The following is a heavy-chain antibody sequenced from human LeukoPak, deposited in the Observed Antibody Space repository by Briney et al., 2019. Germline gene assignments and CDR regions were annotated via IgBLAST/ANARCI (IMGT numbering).Heavy chain of an antibody. CDR1: GFTVSSNY. CDR2: IYSGGST. Sequence: GGSLRLSCAASGFTVSSNYTSWVRQAPGKGLEWVSVIYSGGSTYYADSVKGRFTISRDNSKNTLYLQMNSLRAEDTAVYYCARGQGRIVGGLGFDYWGQGTLVTVSS. D-gene: IGHD2-15*01. V-gene: IGHV3-66*02. J-gene: IGHJ4*02. CDR3: ARGQGRIVGGLGFDY.